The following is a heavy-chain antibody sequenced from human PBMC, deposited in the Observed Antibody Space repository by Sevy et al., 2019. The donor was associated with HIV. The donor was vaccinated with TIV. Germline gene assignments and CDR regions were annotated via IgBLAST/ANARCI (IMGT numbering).Heavy chain of an antibody. D-gene: IGHD6-13*01. CDR1: GFIFISYS. J-gene: IGHJ5*02. CDR2: ISYDGINK. Sequence: GGSLRLSCAASGFIFISYSMYWVRQAPGKGLEWVAVISYDGINKFYADSVKGRFTISRDNNAKNTVYLQMNSLRVDDTGIYYCARDAAEGPYSSSWYSNRLDPWGQGTLVTVSS. CDR3: ARDAAEGPYSSSWYSNRLDP. V-gene: IGHV3-30*04.